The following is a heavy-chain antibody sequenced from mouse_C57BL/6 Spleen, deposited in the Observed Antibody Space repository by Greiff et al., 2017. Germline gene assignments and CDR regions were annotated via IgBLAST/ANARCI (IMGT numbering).Heavy chain of an antibody. J-gene: IGHJ2*01. D-gene: IGHD2-5*01. CDR2: IDPSDSET. Sequence: VQLQQPGAELVRPGSSVKLSCKASGYTFTSYWMHWVKQRPIQGLEWIGNIDPSDSETHYNQKFKDKATLTVDKSSSTAYMQLSSLTSEDSAVYYCARQAYYSTLYYFDYWGQGTTLTVSS. CDR1: GYTFTSYW. V-gene: IGHV1-52*01. CDR3: ARQAYYSTLYYFDY.